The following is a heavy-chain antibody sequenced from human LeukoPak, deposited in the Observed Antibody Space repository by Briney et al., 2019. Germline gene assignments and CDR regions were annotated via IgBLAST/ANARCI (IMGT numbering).Heavy chain of an antibody. CDR2: ISSNGGST. CDR3: VKGGAAAGNFDY. J-gene: IGHJ4*02. Sequence: GGSLRLSCSASGFTFSSYGMHWVRKAPGKXLXXVSAISSNGGSTYYAXSXKGRFTISRDNSKNTLDLQMSSLRAEDTAVYYCVKGGAAAGNFDYWGQGSLVTVSS. D-gene: IGHD6-13*01. CDR1: GFTFSSYG. V-gene: IGHV3-64D*06.